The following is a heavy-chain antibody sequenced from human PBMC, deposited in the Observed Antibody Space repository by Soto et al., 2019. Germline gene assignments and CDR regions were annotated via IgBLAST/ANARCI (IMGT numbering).Heavy chain of an antibody. CDR1: GFTFSSYA. D-gene: IGHD3-22*01. V-gene: IGHV3-30-3*01. J-gene: IGHJ4*02. CDR2: ISYDGSDK. CDR3: ARVFYNSYVSSGYSRSPAY. Sequence: GGSLRLSCAASGFTFSSYAMHWVRQAPGKGLEWVALISYDGSDKDYADSVKGRFTISRDNSRNTLFLQMNSLRAEDTAVYYCARVFYNSYVSSGYSRSPAYWGQEALFPVSS.